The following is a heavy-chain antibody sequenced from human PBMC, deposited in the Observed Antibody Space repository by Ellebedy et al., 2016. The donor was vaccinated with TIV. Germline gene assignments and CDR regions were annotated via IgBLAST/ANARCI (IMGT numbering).Heavy chain of an antibody. CDR3: ARDSNWAFDY. CDR2: ISGSSWRI. J-gene: IGHJ4*02. V-gene: IGHV3-48*01. Sequence: GGSLRLSXEGSGFTLSSHFINWVRQAPGQGLEWLAYISGSSWRIDYADSVRGRFTISKDNAKNSVDLQMDSLRVEDTSVYYCARDSNWAFDYWGQGILVTVSS. CDR1: GFTLSSHF. D-gene: IGHD1-1*01.